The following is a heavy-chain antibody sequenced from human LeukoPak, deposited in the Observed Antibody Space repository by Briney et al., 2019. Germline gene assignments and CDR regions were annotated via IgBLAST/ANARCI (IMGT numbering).Heavy chain of an antibody. V-gene: IGHV3-23*01. CDR3: AKGEYCSSTSCQPDY. Sequence: GGSLRHSCAASGFTFSSYAMSWVRQAPGKGLEWVATISGSGGSTYYADSVKGRFTISRDNSKNTLYLQMNSLRAEDTAVYYCAKGEYCSSTSCQPDYWGQGTLVTVSS. CDR1: GFTFSSYA. D-gene: IGHD2-2*01. J-gene: IGHJ4*02. CDR2: ISGSGGST.